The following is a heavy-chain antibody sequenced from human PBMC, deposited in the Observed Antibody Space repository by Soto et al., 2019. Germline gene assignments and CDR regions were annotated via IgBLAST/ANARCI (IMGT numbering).Heavy chain of an antibody. J-gene: IGHJ4*02. Sequence: SETLSLTCTVSGGSISSGGYYWSWIRQHPGKGLEWIGYIYYSGSTYYNPSLKSRVTISVHTSKNQFSLKLSSVTAADTAVYYCAKVSLWSVVVPAAWDYWGQGTLVTVSS. CDR2: IYYSGST. CDR3: AKVSLWSVVVPAAWDY. V-gene: IGHV4-31*03. CDR1: GGSISSGGYY. D-gene: IGHD2-2*01.